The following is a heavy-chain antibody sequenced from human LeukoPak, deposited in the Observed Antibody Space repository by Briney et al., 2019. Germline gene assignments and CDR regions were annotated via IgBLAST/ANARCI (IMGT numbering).Heavy chain of an antibody. CDR2: INHSGNT. CDR3: ARVHGHNLGTLDY. D-gene: IGHD5-24*01. CDR1: GVSFSGDY. J-gene: IGHJ4*02. Sequence: SETLSLSCAVYGVSFSGDYWSWVRQPPGKGLQWIGEINHSGNTNNNPSLKSRVTMSVHTSKNQLSLNLTSVTAADTAVYYCARVHGHNLGTLDYWGQGILVTVSS. V-gene: IGHV4-34*01.